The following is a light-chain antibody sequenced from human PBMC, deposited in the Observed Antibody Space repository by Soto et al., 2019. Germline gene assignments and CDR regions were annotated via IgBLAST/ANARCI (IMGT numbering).Light chain of an antibody. Sequence: EVVLTQSPVTLSLSPGERSTLSFRASQSFRGLLAWYQQNPGQAPRLLIYDAYNRATGIPPRFSGSGSGTDFTLTISSLEPEDSAVYYCQQRHMWPITFGQGTRLEIK. CDR1: QSFRGL. J-gene: IGKJ5*01. CDR3: QQRHMWPIT. CDR2: DAY. V-gene: IGKV3-11*01.